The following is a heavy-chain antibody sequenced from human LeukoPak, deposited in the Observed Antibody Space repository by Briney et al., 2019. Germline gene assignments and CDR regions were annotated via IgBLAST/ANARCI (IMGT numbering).Heavy chain of an antibody. CDR3: ARAKPKNMVRGLIMRRESRYYFDY. V-gene: IGHV3-7*01. CDR2: IKQDGSEK. J-gene: IGHJ4*02. Sequence: QAGGSLRLSCAASGFTFSSYWMSWVRQAPGKGLEWVANIKQDGSEKYYVDSVKGRFTISRDNAKNSLYLQMNSLRAEDTAVYYCARAKPKNMVRGLIMRRESRYYFDYWGQGTLVTVSS. CDR1: GFTFSSYW. D-gene: IGHD3-10*01.